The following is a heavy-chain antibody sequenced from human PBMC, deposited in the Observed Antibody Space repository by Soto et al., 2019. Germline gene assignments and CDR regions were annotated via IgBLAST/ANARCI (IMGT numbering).Heavy chain of an antibody. Sequence: VQLGESGGGLVKPGGSMRLSCAASGFTFSDYYMSWIRQAPGKGLEWVSYISSVNTAYYADSVKGRFTISRDNAKNSLYLQINSLRAEDTAVYYCARGSIRPPVFLDPWGHGTLVTVSS. J-gene: IGHJ5*02. CDR3: ARGSIRPPVFLDP. V-gene: IGHV3-11*01. CDR1: GFTFSDYY. CDR2: ISSVNTA.